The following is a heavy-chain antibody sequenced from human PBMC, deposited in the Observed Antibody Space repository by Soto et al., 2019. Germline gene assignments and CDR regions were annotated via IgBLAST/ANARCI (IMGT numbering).Heavy chain of an antibody. V-gene: IGHV1-18*01. J-gene: IGHJ6*03. D-gene: IGHD3-10*01. Sequence: QVQLVQSGAEVKKPGASVKVSCKASGYTFTSYGISWVRQAPGQGLEWMGWISAYNGNTNYAQKLQGRVTMTTDTSMSTAYMELRSLRSDDTAVYYCAREERGGTMVRGVITDYYCYMDVWGKGTTVTVSS. CDR3: AREERGGTMVRGVITDYYCYMDV. CDR1: GYTFTSYG. CDR2: ISAYNGNT.